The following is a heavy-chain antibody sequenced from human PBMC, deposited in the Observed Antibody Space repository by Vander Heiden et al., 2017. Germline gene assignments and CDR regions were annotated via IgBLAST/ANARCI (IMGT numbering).Heavy chain of an antibody. CDR1: GFSLSSTGLA. CDR3: VKRAHRARWYWYFDL. CDR2: IYWNDDR. D-gene: IGHD2-15*01. J-gene: IGHJ2*01. V-gene: IGHV2-5*01. Sequence: QIALQKSAPTLVRPTQTLPLTCNFSGFSLSSTGLAVGWIRQPPGKALEWLALIYWNDDRRYSPSLQNRLTITTDSSKSQVVLTMTNMDPVDTATYFCVKRAHRARWYWYFDLWGRGTLVTVSS.